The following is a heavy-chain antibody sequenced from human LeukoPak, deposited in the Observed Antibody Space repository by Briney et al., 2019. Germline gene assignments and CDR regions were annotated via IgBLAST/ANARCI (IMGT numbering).Heavy chain of an antibody. J-gene: IGHJ4*02. CDR1: GYTFTEYY. CDR2: ISPNSGDT. D-gene: IGHD3-3*01. V-gene: IGHV1-2*02. CDR3: ARQSITIFGVVIPYFDY. Sequence: ASVKVSCKASGYTFTEYYVNWVRQAPGQGLEWMGWISPNSGDTNYAQKFQGRVTMTRDTSIRTAYMEVTRLRSDDTAVYYCARQSITIFGVVIPYFDYWGQGTLVTVSS.